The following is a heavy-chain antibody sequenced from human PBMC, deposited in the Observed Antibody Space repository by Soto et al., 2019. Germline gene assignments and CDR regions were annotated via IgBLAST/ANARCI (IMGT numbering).Heavy chain of an antibody. Sequence: SETLSLTCTVSGGPISSSSYYWGWIRQPPGKGLEWIGSIYYSGSTYYNPSLKSRVTISVDTSKNQFSLKLSSVTAADTAVYYCARQRSYSSSWYVDYWGQGTLVTVSS. CDR2: IYYSGST. CDR3: ARQRSYSSSWYVDY. CDR1: GGPISSSSYY. J-gene: IGHJ4*02. D-gene: IGHD6-13*01. V-gene: IGHV4-39*01.